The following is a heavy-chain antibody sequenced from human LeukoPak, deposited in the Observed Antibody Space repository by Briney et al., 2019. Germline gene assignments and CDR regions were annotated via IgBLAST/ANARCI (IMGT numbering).Heavy chain of an antibody. J-gene: IGHJ4*02. Sequence: GGSLRLSCAASGFTFSSYGMHWVRQAPGKGPEWVAVIWYDGSNKYYADSVKGRFTISRDNSKNTLYLQMNSLRAEDTAVYYCARATIFGVVSLDYWGQGTLVTVSS. V-gene: IGHV3-33*01. CDR1: GFTFSSYG. CDR3: ARATIFGVVSLDY. CDR2: IWYDGSNK. D-gene: IGHD3-3*01.